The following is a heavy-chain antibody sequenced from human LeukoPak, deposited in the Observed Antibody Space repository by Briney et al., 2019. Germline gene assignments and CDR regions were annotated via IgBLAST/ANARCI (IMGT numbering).Heavy chain of an antibody. CDR2: IKQDGSEK. Sequence: PGGSLRLSCAASGFTFSSYSMNWVRQAPGKGLEWVASIKQDGSEKYYVDSVKGRFTISRDNAKNSLYLQMNSLRAEDTAVYYCARGMTDYYYGSGNEVDYWGQGTLVTVSS. V-gene: IGHV3-7*01. J-gene: IGHJ4*02. CDR3: ARGMTDYYYGSGNEVDY. CDR1: GFTFSSYS. D-gene: IGHD3-10*01.